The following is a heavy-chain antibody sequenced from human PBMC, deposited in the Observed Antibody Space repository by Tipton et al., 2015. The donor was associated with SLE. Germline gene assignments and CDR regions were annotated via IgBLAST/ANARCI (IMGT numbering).Heavy chain of an antibody. CDR2: ISYDGSNK. CDR1: GFTFSSYA. Sequence: SLRLSCAASGFTFSSYAMHWVRQAPGKGLEWVAVISYDGSNKYYADSVKGRFTISRDNSKNTLYLQMNSLRAEDTAVYYCAKSAGGISWTPDYWGQETLDTVSS. V-gene: IGHV3-30-3*01. CDR3: AKSAGGISWTPDY. J-gene: IGHJ4*02. D-gene: IGHD6-13*01.